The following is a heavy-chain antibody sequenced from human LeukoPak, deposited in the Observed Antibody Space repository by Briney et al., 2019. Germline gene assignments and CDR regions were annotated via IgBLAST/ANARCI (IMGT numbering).Heavy chain of an antibody. J-gene: IGHJ5*02. CDR2: IGTTGGSA. CDR1: GFTFSTYA. D-gene: IGHD3/OR15-3a*01. V-gene: IGHV3-23*01. CDR3: AKQGSDFWTYSDS. Sequence: GGSLRLSCAASGFTFSTYALNWVRQAPGKGLEWVSGIGTTGGSAYYADSVKGRFTISRDNSKNTLNLQMNSLRAEDTAVYYCAKQGSDFWTYSDSWGQGTPVTVTS.